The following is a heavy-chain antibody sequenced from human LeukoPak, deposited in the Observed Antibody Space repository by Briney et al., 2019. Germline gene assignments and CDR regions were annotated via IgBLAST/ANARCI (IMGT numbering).Heavy chain of an antibody. J-gene: IGHJ3*02. CDR3: AGSSLVVAAYDACEI. CDR2: ISSSGTTM. V-gene: IGHV3-48*03. Sequence: PGGSLRLSCAASGFTFSSYEMNWVRQAPGKGLEWVSYISSSGTTMYYADSVKGRFTISRDNAMNSLYLQMNSLRAEDTAVYYCAGSSLVVAAYDACEIWCQGTKVTVSS. D-gene: IGHD2-15*01. CDR1: GFTFSSYE.